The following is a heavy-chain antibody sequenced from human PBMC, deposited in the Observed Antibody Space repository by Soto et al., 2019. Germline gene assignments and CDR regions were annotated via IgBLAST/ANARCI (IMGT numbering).Heavy chain of an antibody. J-gene: IGHJ4*02. CDR3: ARERTNGNPAEFDY. V-gene: IGHV3-33*01. D-gene: IGHD2-8*01. CDR1: GFTFSSYG. CDR2: IWHDGSNK. Sequence: QVQLVESGGGVGQPGRSLRLSCAASGFTFSSYGMHWVRQGPGKGLEWVAVIWHDGSNKYYAESVKGRFTISSDNYKNKLYLQMNRVRATDTAVYDCARERTNGNPAEFDYWGQGTLVTVSS.